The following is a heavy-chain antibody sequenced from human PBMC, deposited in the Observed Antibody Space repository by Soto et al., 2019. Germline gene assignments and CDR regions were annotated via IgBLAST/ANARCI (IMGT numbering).Heavy chain of an antibody. CDR1: GYSFTSYW. V-gene: IGHV5-51*01. D-gene: IGHD5-12*01. Sequence: PGESLKIACKGSGYSFTSYWIGWVRQMPGKGLEGMGIIYPGDSDTRYSPSFRGQVTISADKSIITAYLQWSSLKVSDTAMYYRAIARGSRVSAFDIWGQGTMVP. CDR2: IYPGDSDT. J-gene: IGHJ3*02. CDR3: AIARGSRVSAFDI.